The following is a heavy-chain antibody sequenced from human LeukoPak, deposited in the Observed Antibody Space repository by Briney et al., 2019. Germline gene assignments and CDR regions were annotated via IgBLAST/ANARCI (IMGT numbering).Heavy chain of an antibody. CDR2: INPSDGST. J-gene: IGHJ4*02. V-gene: IGHV1-46*01. D-gene: IGHD5-18*01. Sequence: ASVKVSCKASRYTFTSYYIHWVRQAPGQGLEWMGIINPSDGSTIYAQKFQGRVTMTRDMSTSTVYMELSSLRSEDTAVYYCARVVTAFYFDYWGQGTLVTVSS. CDR1: RYTFTSYY. CDR3: ARVVTAFYFDY.